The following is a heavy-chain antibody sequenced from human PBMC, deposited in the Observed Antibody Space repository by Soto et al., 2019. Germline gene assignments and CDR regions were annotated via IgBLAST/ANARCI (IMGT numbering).Heavy chain of an antibody. CDR3: ARPRSSGYAGEFDY. CDR1: GGSISPYY. D-gene: IGHD3-22*01. J-gene: IGHJ4*02. CDR2: IYYSGST. Sequence: QVQLQESGPGLVKPSETLSPTCTVSGGSISPYYWSWIRQPPGKGLEWIGFIYYSGSTNYNPSLKSRVTISVDTSQNQFSLMLTSVTAADTAVYYCARPRSSGYAGEFDYWGQGTLVTVSS. V-gene: IGHV4-59*01.